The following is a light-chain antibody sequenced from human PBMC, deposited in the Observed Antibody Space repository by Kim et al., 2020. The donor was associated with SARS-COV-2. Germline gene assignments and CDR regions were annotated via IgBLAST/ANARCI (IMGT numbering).Light chain of an antibody. CDR2: GNS. CDR3: QSYDSSRSGSGV. CDR1: SSNIGAGYD. Sequence: QSVLTQPPSVSGAPGQRVTISCTGSSSNIGAGYDVHWYQQLPGTAPKLLIYGNSNRPSGVPDRFSGSKSGTSASLAITGLQAEDEADYYFQSYDSSRSGSGVFGTGTKVTVL. J-gene: IGLJ1*01. V-gene: IGLV1-40*01.